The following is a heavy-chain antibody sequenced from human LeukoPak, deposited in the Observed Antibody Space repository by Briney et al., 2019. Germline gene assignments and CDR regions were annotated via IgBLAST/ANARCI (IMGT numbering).Heavy chain of an antibody. V-gene: IGHV3-23*01. D-gene: IGHD1-26*01. Sequence: PGGSLRLSCAASGFTFSTYAMTWVRQAPGKGLEWVSGISGSGTSTYNADSVKGRFTISRDNSKNTLYLQMSSLRAEDTAVYYCAKGPRPTWEVTLDYWSQGTLVTVSS. J-gene: IGHJ4*02. CDR1: GFTFSTYA. CDR3: AKGPRPTWEVTLDY. CDR2: ISGSGTST.